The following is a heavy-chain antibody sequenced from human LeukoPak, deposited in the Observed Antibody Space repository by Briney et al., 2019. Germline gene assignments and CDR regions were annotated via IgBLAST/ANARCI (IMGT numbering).Heavy chain of an antibody. J-gene: IGHJ4*02. D-gene: IGHD3-22*01. V-gene: IGHV4-34*01. CDR1: GGSVSSGISY. CDR3: ARRYYYDSSGYYPFDY. Sequence: SETLSLTCSVSGGSVSSGISYWSWIRQPPGKGLEWIVEINHSGSTNYNPSLKSRVTISVDTSKNQFSLKLSSVTAADTAVYYCARRYYYDSSGYYPFDYWGQGTLVTVSS. CDR2: INHSGST.